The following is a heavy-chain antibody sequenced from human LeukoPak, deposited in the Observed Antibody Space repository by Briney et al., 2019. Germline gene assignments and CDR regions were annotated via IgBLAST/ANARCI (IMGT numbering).Heavy chain of an antibody. Sequence: SETLSLTCAVYGGSFSGYYWSWIRQPPGKGLEWIGEINHSGSTNYNPSLKSRVTISVDTSKNQFSLKLSSVTAADTAVYYCARARRYCGSTSCYFNWFDPWGQGTLVTVSS. D-gene: IGHD2-2*01. CDR2: INHSGST. V-gene: IGHV4-34*01. CDR3: ARARRYCGSTSCYFNWFDP. CDR1: GGSFSGYY. J-gene: IGHJ5*02.